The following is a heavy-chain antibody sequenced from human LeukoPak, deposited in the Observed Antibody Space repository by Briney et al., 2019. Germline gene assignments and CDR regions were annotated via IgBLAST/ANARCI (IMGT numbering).Heavy chain of an antibody. D-gene: IGHD2-21*01. V-gene: IGHV5-51*01. CDR1: GYSFTTYW. CDR3: ARRPAYCGGDCYFDY. CDR2: IYPDDSNT. J-gene: IGHJ4*02. Sequence: GESLKISCKGSGYSFTTYWIGWVRQMPGKGLEWMGIIYPDDSNTRYSPSFQGQVTISADKSISTAYLQWSSLKASDTAMYYCARRPAYCGGDCYFDYWGQGTLVTVSS.